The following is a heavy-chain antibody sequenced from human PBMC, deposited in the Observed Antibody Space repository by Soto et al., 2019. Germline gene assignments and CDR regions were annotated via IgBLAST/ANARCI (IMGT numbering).Heavy chain of an antibody. Sequence: QVQLQESGPGLVKPSQTLSLTCTVSGGSISSGGYYWSWIRQHPGKGLEWIGYIYYSGSTYYNPSLKSRVTISVDTSKNQFSLKLSSVTAADTAVYYCARVVVAYSMALDVNWFDPWGQGTLVTVSS. CDR2: IYYSGST. CDR3: ARVVVAYSMALDVNWFDP. CDR1: GGSISSGGYY. V-gene: IGHV4-31*03. D-gene: IGHD2-15*01. J-gene: IGHJ5*02.